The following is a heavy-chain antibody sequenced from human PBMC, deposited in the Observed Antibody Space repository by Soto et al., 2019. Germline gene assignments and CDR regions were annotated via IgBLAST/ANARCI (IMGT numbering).Heavy chain of an antibody. CDR1: GFTFSDYY. CDR2: ISTSGTTI. CDR3: ARDQAPRPNDCFDY. J-gene: IGHJ4*02. Sequence: QVQLVESGGGLVKPGGSLRLSCAASGFTFSDYYMSWIRQAPGKGLEWVSYISTSGTTIYYADSVKGRFIISRDNAKNSLYLPMNRLRDEDTAVYYCARDQAPRPNDCFDYWGQGTLVTVSS. V-gene: IGHV3-11*01.